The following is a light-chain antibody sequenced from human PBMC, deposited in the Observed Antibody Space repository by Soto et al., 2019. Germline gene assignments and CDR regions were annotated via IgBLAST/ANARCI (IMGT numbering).Light chain of an antibody. CDR3: CSYVGRNTLYV. Sequence: QSVLTQPRSVSGSPGQSVTISCSGSSSDIGDYDYVSWYQQHPGKAPTLLIYDVTKRPSGVPDRFSGSKSGDTASLTISGLQAGDEGNYYCCSYVGRNTLYVFGNGTKVTVL. V-gene: IGLV2-11*01. J-gene: IGLJ1*01. CDR2: DVT. CDR1: SSDIGDYDY.